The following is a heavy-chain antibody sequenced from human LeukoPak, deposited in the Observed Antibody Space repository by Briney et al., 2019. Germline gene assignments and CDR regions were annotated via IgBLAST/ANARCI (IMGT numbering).Heavy chain of an antibody. CDR2: IYYSGST. D-gene: IGHD5-24*01. J-gene: IGHJ4*02. CDR1: GGSISISSDY. CDR3: ARDPVEMATIGNFDY. V-gene: IGHV4-39*02. Sequence: PSETLSLTCTVSGGSISISSDYWGWIRQPPGKGLEWIGSIYYSGSTNYNPSLKSRVTMSVDTSKNQFSLKLSSATAADTAVYYCARDPVEMATIGNFDYWGQGTLVTVSS.